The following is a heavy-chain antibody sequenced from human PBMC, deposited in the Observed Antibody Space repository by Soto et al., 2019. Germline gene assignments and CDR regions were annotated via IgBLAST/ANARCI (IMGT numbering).Heavy chain of an antibody. Sequence: ASVKVSCKASGFTFTSSAMQWVRRARGQRLEWIGWIVVGSGNTNYAQKFQGRVTITADESTSTAYMELSSLRSEDTAVYYCARWEYYDFWSGPPGYNWFDPWGRGTLVTVSS. CDR2: IVVGSGNT. V-gene: IGHV1-58*02. J-gene: IGHJ5*02. CDR1: GFTFTSSA. CDR3: ARWEYYDFWSGPPGYNWFDP. D-gene: IGHD3-3*01.